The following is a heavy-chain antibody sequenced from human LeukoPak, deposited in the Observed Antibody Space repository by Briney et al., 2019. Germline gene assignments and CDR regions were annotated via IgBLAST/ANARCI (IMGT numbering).Heavy chain of an antibody. CDR2: MNPNSGNT. CDR1: GYTFTSYD. D-gene: IGHD3-3*01. Sequence: GASVKVSCKASGYTFTSYDINWVRQATGQGLEWMGWMNPNSGNTGYAQKSQGRVTMTRNTSISTAYMELSSLRSEDTAVYYCARGYDFWSGYYSNNWFDPWGQGTLVTVSS. CDR3: ARGYDFWSGYYSNNWFDP. V-gene: IGHV1-8*01. J-gene: IGHJ5*02.